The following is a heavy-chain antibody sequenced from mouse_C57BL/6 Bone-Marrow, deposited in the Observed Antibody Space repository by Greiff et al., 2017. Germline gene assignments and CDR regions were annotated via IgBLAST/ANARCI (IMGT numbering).Heavy chain of an antibody. Sequence: QVQLKQSGAELVKPGASVKLSCKASGYTFTSYWMHWVKQRPGQGLEWIGMIHPNSGSTNYNEKFKSKATLTVDKSSSTAYMQLSSLTSEDSAVYYCASYYGNSYWYFDVWGTGTTVTVSS. CDR2: IHPNSGST. D-gene: IGHD2-1*01. CDR3: ASYYGNSYWYFDV. J-gene: IGHJ1*03. CDR1: GYTFTSYW. V-gene: IGHV1-64*01.